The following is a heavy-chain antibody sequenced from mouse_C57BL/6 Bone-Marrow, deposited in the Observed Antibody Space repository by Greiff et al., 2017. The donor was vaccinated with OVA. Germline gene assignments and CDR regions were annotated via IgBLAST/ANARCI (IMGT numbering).Heavy chain of an antibody. CDR2: IYPGDGDT. D-gene: IGHD1-1*01. V-gene: IGHV1-82*01. CDR3: VSITTVVATDYFDY. J-gene: IGHJ2*01. Sequence: VQVVESGPELVKPGASVKISCKASGYAFSSSWMNWVKQRPGKGLEWIGRIYPGDGDTNYNGKFKGKATLTADKSSSTAYMQLSSLTSEDSAVYFCVSITTVVATDYFDYWGQGTTLTVSS. CDR1: GYAFSSSW.